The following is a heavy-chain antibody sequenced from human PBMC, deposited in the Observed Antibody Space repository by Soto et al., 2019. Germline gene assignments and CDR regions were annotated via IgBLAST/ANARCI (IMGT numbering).Heavy chain of an antibody. CDR1: GGSISSGGYY. CDR3: ARDNIGIVVVPAAIGAVAFDI. V-gene: IGHV4-31*03. CDR2: IYYSGST. Sequence: QVQLQESSPGLVKPSQTLSLTCTVSGGSISSGGYYWSWIRQHPGKGLEWIGYIYYSGSTYYNPSLKSRVTISVDTSKNQFSLKLSSVTAADTAVYYCARDNIGIVVVPAAIGAVAFDIWGQGTMVTVSS. D-gene: IGHD2-2*01. J-gene: IGHJ3*02.